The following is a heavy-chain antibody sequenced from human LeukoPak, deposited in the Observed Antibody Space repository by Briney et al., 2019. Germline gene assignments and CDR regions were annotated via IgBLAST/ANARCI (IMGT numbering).Heavy chain of an antibody. J-gene: IGHJ3*02. CDR2: IYHSGST. D-gene: IGHD1-26*01. CDR1: GGSFSGYY. V-gene: IGHV4-34*01. CDR3: ARTRSGSYPDAFDI. Sequence: SETLSLTCAVYGGSFSGYYWSWIRQPPGEGLEWIGEIYHSGSTNYNPSLKSRVTMSVDTSKNQFSLKLSSVTAADTAVYYCARTRSGSYPDAFDIWGQGTMVTVSS.